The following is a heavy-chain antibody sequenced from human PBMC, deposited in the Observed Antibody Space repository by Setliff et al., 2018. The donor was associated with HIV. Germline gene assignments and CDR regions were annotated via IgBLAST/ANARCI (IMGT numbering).Heavy chain of an antibody. CDR3: ATYSSSWTDY. J-gene: IGHJ4*02. D-gene: IGHD6-13*01. V-gene: IGHV3-21*01. Sequence: GESLKISCVASGYSFSTFAMSWVRQAPGKGLEWVSSISSSSSYIYYADSVKGRFTISRDNAKNSLYLQMNSLRAEDTAVYYCATYSSSWTDYWGQGALVTVSS. CDR2: ISSSSSYI. CDR1: GYSFSTFA.